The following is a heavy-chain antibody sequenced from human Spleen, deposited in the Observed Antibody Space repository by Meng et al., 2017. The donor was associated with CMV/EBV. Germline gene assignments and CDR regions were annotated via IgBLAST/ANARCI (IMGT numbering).Heavy chain of an antibody. J-gene: IGHJ6*02. CDR3: ARGDHSNYFGMDV. D-gene: IGHD4-11*01. Sequence: ASVKVSCKASGYTFTGYYMHWVRQGPGQGLEWMGWSNPKSGGTNYAQNFQGRGNMTRDTSTSTAYMELGRRRSDDTAVYFCARGDHSNYFGMDVWGQGTTVTVSS. V-gene: IGHV1-2*02. CDR2: SNPKSGGT. CDR1: GYTFTGYY.